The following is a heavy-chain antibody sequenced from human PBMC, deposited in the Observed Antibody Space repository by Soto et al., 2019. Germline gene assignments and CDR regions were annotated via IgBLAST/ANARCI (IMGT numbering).Heavy chain of an antibody. J-gene: IGHJ4*02. CDR1: GGSIASNSYY. V-gene: IGHV4-39*01. CDR2: IYYSGSA. Sequence: PSETQSLTCTVSGGSIASNSYYWGWIRQPPGKGLEWLGYIYYSGSASYNPSLKSRVTMSVDTSKNQFSLKLSSVTAADTAVYYCARRPKRGSYSWCFDYWGQGTLVTVSS. CDR3: ARRPKRGSYSWCFDY. D-gene: IGHD1-26*01.